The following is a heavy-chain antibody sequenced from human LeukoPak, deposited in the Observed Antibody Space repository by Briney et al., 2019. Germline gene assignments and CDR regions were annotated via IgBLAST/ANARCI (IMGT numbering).Heavy chain of an antibody. V-gene: IGHV4-30-4*07. Sequence: SQTLSLTCAVSGDSISSGGYSWSWIRQPPGKGLEWIGYIYYSGSTYYNPSLKSRVTISVDTSKNQFSLKLSSVTAADTAVYYCAKLGNYDLMIDYWGQGTLVTVSS. D-gene: IGHD3-3*01. CDR3: AKLGNYDLMIDY. CDR2: IYYSGST. CDR1: GDSISSGGYS. J-gene: IGHJ4*02.